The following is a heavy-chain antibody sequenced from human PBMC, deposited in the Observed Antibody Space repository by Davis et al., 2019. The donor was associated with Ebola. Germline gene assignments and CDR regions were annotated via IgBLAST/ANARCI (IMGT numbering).Heavy chain of an antibody. CDR1: GDTFGEYG. CDR2: ILPILGAT. J-gene: IGHJ4*02. D-gene: IGHD5-18*01. Sequence: SVKVSCKTSGDTFGEYGYNWVRQAPGQRLEWMGRILPILGATNYAQNFQGRVTITADKSTYAVYMELSSLRSEDTAVYYCARGILAEGLDSWGQGTLVSVSS. CDR3: ARGILAEGLDS. V-gene: IGHV1-69*04.